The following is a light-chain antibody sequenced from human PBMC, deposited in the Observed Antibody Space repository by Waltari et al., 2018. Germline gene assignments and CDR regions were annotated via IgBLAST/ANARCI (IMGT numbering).Light chain of an antibody. CDR1: QRIRDG. Sequence: AILMTQSPSSLSASIGDRVTITCRASQRIRDGLAWFQQKPGKAPKLLIYAASTLESGVPSRFSGSGSGTEFTLTISSLQPEDFATYYCLQDFNYPWTFGQGTKVEIK. V-gene: IGKV1-6*01. CDR3: LQDFNYPWT. CDR2: AAS. J-gene: IGKJ1*01.